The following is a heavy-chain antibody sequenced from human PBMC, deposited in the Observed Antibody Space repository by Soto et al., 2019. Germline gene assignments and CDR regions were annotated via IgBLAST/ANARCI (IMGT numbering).Heavy chain of an antibody. V-gene: IGHV1-24*01. CDR2: FDPEDGET. CDR1: VYTFTELS. J-gene: IGHJ4*02. CDR3: ATIIEPDYFDY. Sequence: GASVKVSCNVSVYTFTELSIHWVRQAPGKGLEWMGGFDPEDGETIYAQKFHGRVTMTEDTSTDTAYMELSSLRSEDTAVYYCATIIEPDYFDYWGQGTLVTVSS.